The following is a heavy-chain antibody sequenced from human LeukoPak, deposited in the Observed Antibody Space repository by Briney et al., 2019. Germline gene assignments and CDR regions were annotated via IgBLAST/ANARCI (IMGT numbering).Heavy chain of an antibody. J-gene: IGHJ4*02. V-gene: IGHV3-23*01. CDR3: ANPRYCSGGSCYLFTY. D-gene: IGHD2-15*01. CDR1: GFTFSSYA. Sequence: GGSLRLSCAASGFTFSSYAISWVRQAPGKGLEWVSAISGSGGSTYYADSVKGRFTISRGNSKNTLYLQMNSLRAEDTAVYYCANPRYCSGGSCYLFTYWGQGTLVTVSS. CDR2: ISGSGGST.